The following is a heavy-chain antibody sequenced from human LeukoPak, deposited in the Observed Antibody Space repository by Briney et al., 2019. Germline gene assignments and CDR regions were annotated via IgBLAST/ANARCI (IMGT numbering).Heavy chain of an antibody. Sequence: NPSQTLSLTCTVSGGSISSGSYYWSWIRQPAGKGLEWIGRIYTSGSTNYNPSLKSRVTISVDTSKNQFSLKLSSVTAADTAVYYCARLQGGLGWSHYFDYWGQGTLVTVSS. V-gene: IGHV4-61*02. CDR3: ARLQGGLGWSHYFDY. CDR2: IYTSGST. D-gene: IGHD1-26*01. J-gene: IGHJ4*02. CDR1: GGSISSGSYY.